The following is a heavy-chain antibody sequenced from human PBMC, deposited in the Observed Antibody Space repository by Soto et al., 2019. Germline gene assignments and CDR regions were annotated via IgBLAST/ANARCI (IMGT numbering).Heavy chain of an antibody. CDR1: GGSFSGYY. Sequence: SETLSLTCAVYGGSFSGYYWSWIRQPPGKGLEWIGEINHSGSTNYNPSLKSRVTISVGTSKNQFSLKLSSVTAADTAVYYCASLLSGYYFDYWGQGTLVTVSS. CDR3: ASLLSGYYFDY. J-gene: IGHJ4*02. V-gene: IGHV4-34*01. CDR2: INHSGST. D-gene: IGHD3-22*01.